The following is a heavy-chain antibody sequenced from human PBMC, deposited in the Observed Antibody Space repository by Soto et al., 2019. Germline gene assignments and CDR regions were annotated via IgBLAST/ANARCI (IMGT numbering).Heavy chain of an antibody. CDR1: GYTFTGYY. CDR2: INPNSGGT. D-gene: IGHD5-12*01. V-gene: IGHV1-2*02. Sequence: ASVKVSCKASGYTFTGYYMHWVRQAPGQGLEWMGWINPNSGGTNYAQKFQGRVTMTRDTSISTAYMELSRLRSDDTAVYYCARDQEWLRTFDYWGQGTLVTVSS. CDR3: ARDQEWLRTFDY. J-gene: IGHJ4*02.